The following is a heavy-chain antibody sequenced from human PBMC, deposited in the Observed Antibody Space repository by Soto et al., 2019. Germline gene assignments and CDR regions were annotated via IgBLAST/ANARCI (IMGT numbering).Heavy chain of an antibody. Sequence: SETLSLTCAVYGGSVGGYYWSWVRQPPGKGLEWIGEINHSGSITYAPSLKSRVTMSVDTSKNQFSLRLNSVTATDTAMYYCARTASRWYWAFDIWGQGTMVTVSS. CDR3: ARTASRWYWAFDI. D-gene: IGHD6-13*01. CDR1: GGSVGGYY. V-gene: IGHV4-34*01. J-gene: IGHJ3*02. CDR2: INHSGSI.